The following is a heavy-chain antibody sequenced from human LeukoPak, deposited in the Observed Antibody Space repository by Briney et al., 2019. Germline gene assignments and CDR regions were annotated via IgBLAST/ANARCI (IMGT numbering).Heavy chain of an antibody. V-gene: IGHV1-18*01. D-gene: IGHD4-17*01. CDR1: GYTFTSYG. CDR2: ISAYNGNT. Sequence: ASVKVSCKASGYTFTSYGISWVRQAPGQGLEWMGWISAYNGNTNYAQKLQGRVTMTTDTSTSTAYMELRSLRADDTAVYYCARDFTTVNTLGIGMVWGQGTLVTVSS. CDR3: ARDFTTVNTLGIGMV. J-gene: IGHJ4*02.